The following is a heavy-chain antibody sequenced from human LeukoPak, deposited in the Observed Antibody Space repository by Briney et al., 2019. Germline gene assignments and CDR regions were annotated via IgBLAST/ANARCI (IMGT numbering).Heavy chain of an antibody. CDR3: ARDRRTSRGYYYYMDV. D-gene: IGHD3-10*01. CDR2: INIGGTNT. Sequence: GGSLRLSCAASGFTFNDYYMSWIRQAPGKGLEWLSYINIGGTNTHYADSVKGRFTISRDNAKNSLYLQMNSLRAKDTAVYYCARDRRTSRGYYYYMDVWGKGTTVTVSS. V-gene: IGHV3-11*06. J-gene: IGHJ6*03. CDR1: GFTFNDYY.